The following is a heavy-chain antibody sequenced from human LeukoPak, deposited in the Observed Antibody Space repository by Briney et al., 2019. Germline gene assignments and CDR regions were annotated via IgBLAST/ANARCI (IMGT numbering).Heavy chain of an antibody. Sequence: GGSLRLSCAASGFPFSSYWMHWVRQVPGRGPEWVANVNRDGSETYYLDSVKGRFTISKDNAKNSLYLQMNSLRAEDTALYHCARNNGMDVWGQGTTVIVSS. CDR3: ARNNGMDV. V-gene: IGHV3-7*03. J-gene: IGHJ6*02. CDR2: VNRDGSET. CDR1: GFPFSSYW.